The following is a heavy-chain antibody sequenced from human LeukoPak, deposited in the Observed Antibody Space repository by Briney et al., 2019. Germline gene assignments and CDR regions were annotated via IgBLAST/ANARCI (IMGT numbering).Heavy chain of an antibody. CDR3: AKTPYSGSLYNVDY. Sequence: GGSLRLSCAASGFTFSNYWMSWVRQAPGKGLEWVANIKQDGSEKYYVDSVKGRFTISRDNAKNSLHLQMNSLRAEDTAVYYCAKTPYSGSLYNVDYWGQGTLVTVSS. CDR2: IKQDGSEK. V-gene: IGHV3-7*01. J-gene: IGHJ4*02. CDR1: GFTFSNYW. D-gene: IGHD1-26*01.